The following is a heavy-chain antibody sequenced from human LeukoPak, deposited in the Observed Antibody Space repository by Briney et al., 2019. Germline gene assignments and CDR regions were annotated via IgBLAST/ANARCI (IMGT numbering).Heavy chain of an antibody. CDR2: ISSGATST. J-gene: IGHJ6*03. D-gene: IGHD3-10*01. V-gene: IGHV3-23*01. CDR1: GFTFSNYA. Sequence: GGSLKLSCATSGFTFSNYAMSWVRQAPGKGLEWVSAISSGATSTYYADSVKGRFTISRDNSKNTLYLQLHSLRAEDTAIYYCALPHYYDSEGASDMDLWGKGTTVTISS. CDR3: ALPHYYDSEGASDMDL.